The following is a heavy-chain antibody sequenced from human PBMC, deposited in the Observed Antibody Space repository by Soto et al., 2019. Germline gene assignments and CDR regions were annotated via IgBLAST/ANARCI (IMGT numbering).Heavy chain of an antibody. CDR2: ISAFNGNT. J-gene: IGHJ5*02. D-gene: IGHD4-17*01. V-gene: IGHV1-18*01. Sequence: APVKVSCKASGYTFTIYGISWVRQAPGQGLEWMGWISAFNGNTNYAQKLQGRGSMTTATATSTAYMELRSLRSDDTAVYYCARARGAETKTRNWFDPWGQGTLVTVSS. CDR3: ARARGAETKTRNWFDP. CDR1: GYTFTIYG.